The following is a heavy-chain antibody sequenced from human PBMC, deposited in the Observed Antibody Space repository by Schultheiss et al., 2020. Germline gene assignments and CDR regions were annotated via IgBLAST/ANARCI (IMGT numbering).Heavy chain of an antibody. CDR2: FSYSGST. D-gene: IGHD2-2*01. J-gene: IGHJ6*02. Sequence: SETLSLTCTVSGGSISSSSNYYWGWIRQPPGKGLEWIGSFSYSGSTYSNPSLKSRVTISVDTSKNQFSLKLSSVTAADTAVYYCVRVYCSSTSCSWESYYGMDVWGQGTTVTVSS. V-gene: IGHV4-39*07. CDR1: GGSISSSSNYY. CDR3: VRVYCSSTSCSWESYYGMDV.